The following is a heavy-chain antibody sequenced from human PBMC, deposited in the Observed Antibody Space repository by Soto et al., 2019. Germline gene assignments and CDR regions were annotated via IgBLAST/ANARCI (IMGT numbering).Heavy chain of an antibody. CDR3: ARGAPLFGYCTNGVCNPAAFDI. Sequence: ASVKVSCKASGYTFTSYDINWARQATGQGLEWMGWMNPNSGNTGYAQKFQGRVTMTRNTSISTAYMELSSLRSEDTAVYYCARGAPLFGYCTNGVCNPAAFDIWGQGTMVTVSS. V-gene: IGHV1-8*01. D-gene: IGHD2-8*01. J-gene: IGHJ3*02. CDR2: MNPNSGNT. CDR1: GYTFTSYD.